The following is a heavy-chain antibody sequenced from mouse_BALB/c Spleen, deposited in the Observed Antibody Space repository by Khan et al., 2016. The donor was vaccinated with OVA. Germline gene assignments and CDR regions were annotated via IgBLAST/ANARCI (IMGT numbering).Heavy chain of an antibody. CDR3: ARNYDYDEGLTY. CDR2: IWTGGST. V-gene: IGHV2-2*02. J-gene: IGHJ3*01. CDR1: GFSLTNYG. Sequence: QVQLKQSGPGLVQPSQSLSITCTVSGFSLTNYGVHWVRQSPGKGLEWLGLIWTGGSTDYNEAFISRLSISKDNSKSQVFFKMNSLQANDTAVYYCARNYDYDEGLTYWGQGTLVTVSA. D-gene: IGHD2-4*01.